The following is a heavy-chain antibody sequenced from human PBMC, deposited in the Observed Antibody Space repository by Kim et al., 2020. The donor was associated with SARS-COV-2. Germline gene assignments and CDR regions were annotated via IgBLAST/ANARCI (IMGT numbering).Heavy chain of an antibody. D-gene: IGHD6-13*01. J-gene: IGHJ4*02. CDR3: ARERQAAGSDY. Sequence: SETLSLTCTVSGGSVSSGSYYWSWIRQPPGKGLEWIGYIYYSGSTNYNPSLKSRVTISVDTSKNQFSLKLSSVTAADTAVYYCARERQAAGSDYWGQGTLVTVSS. CDR2: IYYSGST. CDR1: GGSVSSGSYY. V-gene: IGHV4-61*01.